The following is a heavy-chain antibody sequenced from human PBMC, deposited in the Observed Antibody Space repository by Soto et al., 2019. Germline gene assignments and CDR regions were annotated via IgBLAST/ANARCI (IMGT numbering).Heavy chain of an antibody. J-gene: IGHJ4*02. Sequence: SETLSLTCTVSGGSISSYYWSWIRQPPGKGLEWIGYIYYSGSTNYNPSLKSRVTISVDTSKNQFSLKLSSVTAADTAVYYCASSGWTIFGVVISQTIDYWGQGTLVTSPQ. CDR1: GGSISSYY. CDR3: ASSGWTIFGVVISQTIDY. D-gene: IGHD3-3*01. V-gene: IGHV4-59*01. CDR2: IYYSGST.